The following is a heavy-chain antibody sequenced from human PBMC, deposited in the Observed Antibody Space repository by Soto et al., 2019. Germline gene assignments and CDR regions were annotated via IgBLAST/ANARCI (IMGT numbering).Heavy chain of an antibody. J-gene: IGHJ4*02. V-gene: IGHV3-48*03. CDR2: ISSSGSTI. CDR1: GFTFSSYE. Sequence: GGSLRLSCAASGFTFSSYEMNWVRQAPGKGLEWVSYISSSGSTIYYADSVKGRFTISRDNAKNSLYLQMNSLRAEDTAVYYCARGLGDFWSGYDYWGQGTPVTVSS. D-gene: IGHD3-3*01. CDR3: ARGLGDFWSGYDY.